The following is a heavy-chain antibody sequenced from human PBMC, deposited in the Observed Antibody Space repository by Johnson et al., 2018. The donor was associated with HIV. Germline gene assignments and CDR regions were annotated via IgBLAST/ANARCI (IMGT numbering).Heavy chain of an antibody. Sequence: QVQLVESGGGVVQPGRSLRLSCAASGFTFSTYDMHWVRQGIGEGLEWVSVIYSGDSTYYADSVKGRFTISRDNSKNTLYLQMNSLRPEDTAVYYCTTVPVLYSLWGQGTMVTVSS. CDR1: GFTFSTYD. CDR2: IYSGDST. J-gene: IGHJ3*01. CDR3: TTVPVLYSL. D-gene: IGHD5-18*01. V-gene: IGHV3-NL1*01.